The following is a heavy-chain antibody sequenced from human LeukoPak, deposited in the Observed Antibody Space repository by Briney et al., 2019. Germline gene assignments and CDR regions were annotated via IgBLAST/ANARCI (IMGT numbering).Heavy chain of an antibody. D-gene: IGHD2-2*01. CDR2: IRNKIDGGTT. V-gene: IGHV3-15*01. Sequence: GGSLRLSCAASGFTFNNAWMSWVRQAPGRELEWVGRIRNKIDGGTTDYAAPVKGRFTISRDDSKNTLYLHMNSLKTEDTAIYYCTTMGFAYCSSSSCLGYWGQGTLVTVSS. CDR3: TTMGFAYCSSSSCLGY. CDR1: GFTFNNAW. J-gene: IGHJ4*02.